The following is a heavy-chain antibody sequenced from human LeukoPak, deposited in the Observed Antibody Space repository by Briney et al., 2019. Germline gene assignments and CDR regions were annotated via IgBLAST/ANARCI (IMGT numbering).Heavy chain of an antibody. Sequence: GGSLRLSCTTSGFAFDDFAMGWVRQPPGKGLRWVGFIRRRAYGGAAEYAASVKGRFIISRDDSKGIAYLQMNSLKTEDTAVYYCSRNGLVDFDYWGQGSRVIVSP. V-gene: IGHV3-49*04. J-gene: IGHJ4*02. CDR2: IRRRAYGGAA. CDR1: GFAFDDFA. CDR3: SRNGLVDFDY.